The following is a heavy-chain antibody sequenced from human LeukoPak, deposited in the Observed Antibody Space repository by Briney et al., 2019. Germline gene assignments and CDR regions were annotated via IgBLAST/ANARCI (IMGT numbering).Heavy chain of an antibody. J-gene: IGHJ4*02. CDR3: AKDKQLWSLGYYFDH. CDR2: ISWNSGSI. D-gene: IGHD5-18*01. CDR1: GFTFDDYA. V-gene: IGHV3-9*01. Sequence: GRSLRLSCAASGFTFDDYAMHWVRQAPGKGLEWVSGISWNSGSIGYADSVKGRFTISRDNAKNSLYLQMNSLRAEDTALYYCAKDKQLWSLGYYFDHWGQGTLVTVSS.